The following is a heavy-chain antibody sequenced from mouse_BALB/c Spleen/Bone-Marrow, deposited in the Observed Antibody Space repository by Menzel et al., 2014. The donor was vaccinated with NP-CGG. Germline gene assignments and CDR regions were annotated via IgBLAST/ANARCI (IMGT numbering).Heavy chain of an antibody. V-gene: IGHV3-5*02. CDR1: GISITTGNYR. D-gene: IGHD2-4*01. J-gene: IGHJ2*01. Sequence: EVQGVESGPGLVKPSQTVSPTCTVTGISITTGNYRWSWIRQFPGNKLEWIGYIYYSGTITYNPSLTSRTTITRDTSKNQFFLEMNSLTAEDTATYYCARGAMITTGYFDYWGQGTTLTVSS. CDR2: IYYSGTI. CDR3: ARGAMITTGYFDY.